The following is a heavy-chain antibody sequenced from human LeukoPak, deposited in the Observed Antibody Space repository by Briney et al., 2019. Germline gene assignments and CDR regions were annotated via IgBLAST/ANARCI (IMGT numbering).Heavy chain of an antibody. V-gene: IGHV1-18*01. D-gene: IGHD5-18*01. J-gene: IGHJ4*02. CDR3: ARGRGTAMVTYGDY. Sequence: GASVKVSCKASGYTFTSYGISWVRQAPGQGLEWMGWISAYNGNTNYAQKLQGRVTMTRNTSISAAYMELSSLRSEDTAIYYCARGRGTAMVTYGDYWGQGTLVTVSS. CDR2: ISAYNGNT. CDR1: GYTFTSYG.